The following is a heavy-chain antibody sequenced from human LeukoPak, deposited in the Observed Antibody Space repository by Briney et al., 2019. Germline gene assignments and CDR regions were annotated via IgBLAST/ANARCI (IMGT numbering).Heavy chain of an antibody. V-gene: IGHV4-30-2*01. CDR1: GGSISSGGYS. CDR2: IYHSGST. D-gene: IGHD3-9*01. Sequence: SQTLSLTCAVSGGSISSGGYSWSWIRQPPGKGLEWIGYIYHSGSTYYNPSLKSRVTIPVDRSKNQFSLKLSSVTAADTAVYYCARVETLYDILTGYYPYGMDVWGQGTTVTVSS. J-gene: IGHJ6*02. CDR3: ARVETLYDILTGYYPYGMDV.